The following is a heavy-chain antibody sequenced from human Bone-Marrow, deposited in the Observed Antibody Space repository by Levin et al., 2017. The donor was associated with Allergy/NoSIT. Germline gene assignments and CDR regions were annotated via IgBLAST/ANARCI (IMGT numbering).Heavy chain of an antibody. Sequence: GGSLRLSCAASGFTFSSYAMHWVRQAPGKGLEWVAVISYDGSNKYYADSVKGRFTISRDNSKNTLYLQMNSLRAEDTAVYYCAREHVDTAMVRYAFDIWGQGTMVTVSS. V-gene: IGHV3-30-3*01. D-gene: IGHD5-18*01. CDR2: ISYDGSNK. J-gene: IGHJ3*02. CDR3: AREHVDTAMVRYAFDI. CDR1: GFTFSSYA.